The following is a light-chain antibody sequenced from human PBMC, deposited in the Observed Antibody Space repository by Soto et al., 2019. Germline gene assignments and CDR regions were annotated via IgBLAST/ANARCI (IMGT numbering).Light chain of an antibody. CDR3: SSYAGSDNPYV. Sequence: QSALTQPRSVSGSPGQSVTISCTGTSSDVGGYNYVSWYQQHPGKAPRLMIYEVSKRPSGVPDRFSGSKSGNTASLTVSGLQADDEADYYCSSYAGSDNPYVFGTGTKLTVL. CDR1: SSDVGGYNY. J-gene: IGLJ1*01. V-gene: IGLV2-8*01. CDR2: EVS.